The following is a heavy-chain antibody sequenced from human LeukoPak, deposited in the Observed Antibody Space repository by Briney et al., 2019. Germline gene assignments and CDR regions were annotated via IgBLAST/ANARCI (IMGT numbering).Heavy chain of an antibody. CDR1: GGSISGYY. J-gene: IGHJ5*02. CDR3: ARLSGSGGWFDP. D-gene: IGHD1-26*01. V-gene: IGHV4-31*03. CDR2: IYYSGSI. Sequence: PSETLSLTCTVSGGSISGYYWNWIRQHPGKGLEWIGYIYYSGSIYYNPSLKSRVTISVDTSKDQFSLKLSSVTAADTAVYYCARLSGSGGWFDPWGQGTLVTVSS.